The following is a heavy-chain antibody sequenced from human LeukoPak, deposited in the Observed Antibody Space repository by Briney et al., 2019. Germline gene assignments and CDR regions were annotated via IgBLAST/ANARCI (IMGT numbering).Heavy chain of an antibody. CDR1: GFTFSSYW. D-gene: IGHD3-9*01. CDR2: INSDGSST. CDR3: ASADWLLSQYFDY. V-gene: IGHV3-74*01. J-gene: IGHJ4*02. Sequence: PGGSLRLSCAASGFTFSSYWMHWVRQAPGKGLVWVSRINSDGSSTSYADSVKGRFTISRDNAKNTLYLQMNGLRAEDTAVYYCASADWLLSQYFDYWGQGTLVTVSS.